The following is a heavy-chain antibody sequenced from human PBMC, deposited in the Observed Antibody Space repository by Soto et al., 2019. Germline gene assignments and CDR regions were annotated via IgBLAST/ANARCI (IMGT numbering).Heavy chain of an antibody. CDR1: GGSVSSGDYY. CDR2: IYFNGST. V-gene: IGHV4-61*08. Sequence: PSETLSLTCTVSGGSVSSGDYYWSWIRQPPGKGLEWLGFIYFNGSTNYNPSLKSRVTISSDTSKNQFSLRLTSMTAADTAVYFCARDRARTIYNSYYYYYGLDVWGQGTTVTVSS. CDR3: ARDRARTIYNSYYYYYGLDV. J-gene: IGHJ6*02. D-gene: IGHD3-10*01.